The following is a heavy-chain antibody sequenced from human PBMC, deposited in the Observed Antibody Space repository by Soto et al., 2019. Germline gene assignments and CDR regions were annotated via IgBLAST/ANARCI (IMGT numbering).Heavy chain of an antibody. CDR3: ARGQYGGKGY. D-gene: IGHD2-15*01. CDR2: IKEDGSEK. CDR1: GFTFSTHG. V-gene: IGHV3-7*03. J-gene: IGHJ4*02. Sequence: VHLVESGGGVVQPGRSLRLSCAASGFTFSTHGMHWVRQAPGKGLEWVANIKEDGSEKNYVDSVKGRFIISRDNAKESLFLQMNSLRAEDTAVYYCARGQYGGKGYWGQGTLVTVSS.